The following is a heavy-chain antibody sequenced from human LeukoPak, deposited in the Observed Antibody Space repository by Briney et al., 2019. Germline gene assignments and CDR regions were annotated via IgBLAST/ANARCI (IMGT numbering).Heavy chain of an antibody. CDR3: ARANAMVRGVIIKWVYYYYMDV. CDR2: ISNDGINK. V-gene: IGHV3-30*03. Sequence: GRSLRLSCAASGFTLSSSGIHWVRQAPGKGLEWLAAISNDGINKYFADSVKGRFTISRDNSRNTVSLQLNSLRAEDTAVYFCARANAMVRGVIIKWVYYYYMDVWGKGTTVTISS. CDR1: GFTLSSSG. J-gene: IGHJ6*03. D-gene: IGHD3-10*01.